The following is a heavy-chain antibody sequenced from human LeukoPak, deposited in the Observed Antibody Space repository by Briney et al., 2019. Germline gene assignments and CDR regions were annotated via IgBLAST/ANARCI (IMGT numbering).Heavy chain of an antibody. CDR1: GYTFTGYW. V-gene: IGHV1-18*04. CDR2: ISAYNGNT. J-gene: IGHJ6*03. CDR3: AREPLWFGELSYYMDV. D-gene: IGHD3-10*01. Sequence: ASVKVSCKAFGYTFTGYWMHWVRQAPGQGLEWMGWISAYNGNTNYAQKLQGRVTMTTDTSTSTAYMELRSLRSDDTAVYYCAREPLWFGELSYYMDVWGKGTTVTVSS.